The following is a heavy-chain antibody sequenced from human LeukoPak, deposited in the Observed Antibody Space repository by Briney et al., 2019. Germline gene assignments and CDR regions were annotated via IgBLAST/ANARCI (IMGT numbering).Heavy chain of an antibody. CDR3: ARDDCRSISCYHNWFDP. Sequence: GGSLRLSCAASGFTFSSYWMSWVRQAPGKGLEWVANIKQDGSEKYYVDSVKGRFTISRDNAKNSLYLQMNSLRAEDTAVYCARDDCRSISCYHNWFDPWGQGTLVTVSS. D-gene: IGHD2-2*01. V-gene: IGHV3-7*01. CDR1: GFTFSSYW. J-gene: IGHJ5*02. CDR2: IKQDGSEK.